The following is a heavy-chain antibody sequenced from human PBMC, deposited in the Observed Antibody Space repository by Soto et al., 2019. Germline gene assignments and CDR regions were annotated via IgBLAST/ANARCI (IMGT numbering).Heavy chain of an antibody. CDR3: ARDLKRITIFGVVVGRFDP. CDR2: IYYSGST. D-gene: IGHD3-3*01. CDR1: GGSISSGDYY. Sequence: QVQLQESGPGLVKPSQTLSLTCTVSGGSISSGDYYWSWIRQPPGKGLEWIGYIYYSGSTYYNPSLKSRVTISVDTSKNQFSLKLSSVTAADTAVYYCARDLKRITIFGVVVGRFDPWGQGTLVTVSS. V-gene: IGHV4-30-4*01. J-gene: IGHJ5*02.